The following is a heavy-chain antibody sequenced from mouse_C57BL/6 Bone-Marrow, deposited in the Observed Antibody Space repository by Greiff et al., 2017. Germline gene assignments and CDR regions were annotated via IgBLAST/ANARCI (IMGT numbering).Heavy chain of an antibody. CDR1: GFNIKDDY. Sequence: VQLQQSGAELVRPGASVKLSCTASGFNIKDDYMHWVKQRPEQGLEWIGWIDPENGDTEYASKFQGKATITADPSSNTAYLQLSSLTSEDTAVYYCTLLWSFAYWGQGTLVTVSA. CDR3: TLLWSFAY. V-gene: IGHV14-4*01. CDR2: IDPENGDT. D-gene: IGHD2-1*01. J-gene: IGHJ3*01.